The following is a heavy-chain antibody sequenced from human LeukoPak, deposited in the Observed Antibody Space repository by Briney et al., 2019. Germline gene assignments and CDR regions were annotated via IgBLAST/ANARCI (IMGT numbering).Heavy chain of an antibody. J-gene: IGHJ4*02. CDR1: GGSISTSNYY. D-gene: IGHD5-18*01. Sequence: PSETLSLTCTVSGGSISTSNYYWGWIRQPPGKGLEWIGNIFYSGSTYYSPSLKSRVTISLDTSRNQFSLKLNSVTAADTAVYYCARARHRGYKPGVLDYWGQGTLVTVSS. CDR3: ARARHRGYKPGVLDY. CDR2: IFYSGST. V-gene: IGHV4-39*07.